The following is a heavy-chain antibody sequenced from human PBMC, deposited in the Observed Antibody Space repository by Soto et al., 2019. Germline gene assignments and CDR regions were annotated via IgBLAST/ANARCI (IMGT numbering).Heavy chain of an antibody. CDR2: INHSGST. D-gene: IGHD3-3*01. V-gene: IGHV4-34*01. CDR1: GGSFSGYY. CDR3: ARRFLEWKHSYYYYYMDV. J-gene: IGHJ6*03. Sequence: SETLSLTCAVYGGSFSGYYWSWIRQPPGKGLEWIGEINHSGSTNYNPSLKSRVTISVDTSKNQFSLKLSSVTAADTAVYYCARRFLEWKHSYYYYYMDVWGKGTTVTVSS.